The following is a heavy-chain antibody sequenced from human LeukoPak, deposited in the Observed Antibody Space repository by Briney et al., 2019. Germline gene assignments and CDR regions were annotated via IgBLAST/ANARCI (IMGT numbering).Heavy chain of an antibody. V-gene: IGHV3-30*02. J-gene: IGHJ4*02. D-gene: IGHD1-1*01. CDR2: IRNDGSNE. CDR3: ARVAKERVGGVYYFDY. CDR1: GFTFSDYG. Sequence: GGSLRLSCAASGFTFSDYGMHWVRQAPGKGLEGVAFIRNDGSNEYYPDSVKGRFTISRDNSRNTLYLQMNSLRPEDTAVYYCARVAKERVGGVYYFDYWGQGTLVTVSS.